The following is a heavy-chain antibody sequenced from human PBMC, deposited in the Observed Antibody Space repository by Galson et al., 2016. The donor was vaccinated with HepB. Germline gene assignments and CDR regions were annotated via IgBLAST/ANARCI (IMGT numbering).Heavy chain of an antibody. D-gene: IGHD2-15*01. CDR2: ISYDGSRK. Sequence: SLRLSCAGSGFTFSRYGMLWVRQAPGKGLQWVALISYDGSRKYYADSVKGRFTISRDNSKNTLFLQMSSLRAEDTAVYYCAKDVGSWYLLLSHYFDYWGQGTLVTVSS. V-gene: IGHV3-30*18. CDR1: GFTFSRYG. CDR3: AKDVGSWYLLLSHYFDY. J-gene: IGHJ4*02.